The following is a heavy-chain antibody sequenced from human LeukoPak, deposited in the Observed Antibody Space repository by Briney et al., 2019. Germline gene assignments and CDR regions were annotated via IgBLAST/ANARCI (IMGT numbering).Heavy chain of an antibody. CDR1: GFTFSSYA. CDR3: ARARGYSYGSGAFDI. V-gene: IGHV3-30-3*01. CDR2: TSYDGSNY. J-gene: IGHJ3*02. D-gene: IGHD5-18*01. Sequence: PGGSLRLSCAASGFTFSSYAMHWVRQAPGKGLEWVAVTSYDGSNYYHADSVKGRFSISRDNSKNSLYLQMNSLRAEDTAVYYCARARGYSYGSGAFDIWGQGTMVTVSS.